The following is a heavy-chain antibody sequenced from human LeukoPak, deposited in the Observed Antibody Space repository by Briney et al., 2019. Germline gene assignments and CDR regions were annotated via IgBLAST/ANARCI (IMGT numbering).Heavy chain of an antibody. CDR1: GGSISSYY. CDR3: ARRNVLTEGEAFDV. J-gene: IGHJ3*01. CDR2: IYTSRST. D-gene: IGHD3-9*01. V-gene: IGHV4-4*07. Sequence: PSETLSLTCTVSGGSISSYYWSWIRQPAGKGLEWIGRIYTSRSTNYNPSLNSRVTISADASKNQFSLKLNSVTAADTAVYYCARRNVLTEGEAFDVWGQGTMVTVSS.